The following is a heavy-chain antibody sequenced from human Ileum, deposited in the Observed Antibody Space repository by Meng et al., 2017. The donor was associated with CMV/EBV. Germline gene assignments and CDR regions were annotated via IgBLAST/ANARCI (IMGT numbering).Heavy chain of an antibody. CDR2: MYFSGIA. Sequence: QMRLQESGPGLVKPAETRSLTCTASGDPISSGSHSWAWFRQPPGKRLEWIGSMYFSGIADYNPSLKSRVTISLHATQKQFSLRLTSVTAADSAVYFCARDLTNKWFYYWGQGTLVTVSS. V-gene: IGHV4-39*07. CDR3: ARDLTNKWFYY. D-gene: IGHD1-26*01. J-gene: IGHJ4*02. CDR1: GDPISSGSHS.